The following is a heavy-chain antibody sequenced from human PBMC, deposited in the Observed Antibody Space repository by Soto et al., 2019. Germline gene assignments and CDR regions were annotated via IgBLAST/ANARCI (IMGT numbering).Heavy chain of an antibody. J-gene: IGHJ5*02. CDR3: AREGQVLRYFDWFSNWFDP. CDR1: GYTFTSYY. V-gene: IGHV1-46*01. CDR2: INPSGGST. Sequence: ASVKVSCKASGYTFTSYYMHWVRQAPGQGLEWMGIINPSGGSTSYAQKFQGRVTMTRDTSTSTVYMELSSLRSEDTAVYYCAREGQVLRYFDWFSNWFDPWGQGTLVTVSS. D-gene: IGHD3-9*01.